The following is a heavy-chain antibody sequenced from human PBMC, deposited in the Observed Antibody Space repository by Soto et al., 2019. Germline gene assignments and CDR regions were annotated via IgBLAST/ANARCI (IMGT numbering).Heavy chain of an antibody. CDR1: GGSISSINNHFSNHY. V-gene: IGHV4-61*01. D-gene: IGHD3-10*01. Sequence: QVQLQESGPGLVKPSETLSLTCTVSGGSISSINNHFSNHYCSWIRLSPGKGLEWIGYISNIGFTRYNPSLTRRVSISVDTSKTQFSLKLTSVTAADPAVYYCTTQGFGGLHGLVDVWGQGTTVTVSS. J-gene: IGHJ6*02. CDR3: TTQGFGGLHGLVDV. CDR2: ISNIGFT.